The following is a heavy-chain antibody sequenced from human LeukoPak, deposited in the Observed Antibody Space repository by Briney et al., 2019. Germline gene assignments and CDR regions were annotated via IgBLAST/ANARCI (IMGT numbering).Heavy chain of an antibody. CDR2: IFYSESA. CDR1: GYSISSGYY. V-gene: IGHV4-38-2*01. CDR3: ASSSWCGSYLDY. J-gene: IGHJ4*02. D-gene: IGHD6-13*01. Sequence: SETLSLTCSFSGYSISSGYYWGWTRQPPGKGLEWIGSIFYSESAYHNPSLRSRVTISLDTSKNQFSPNLRSATAADTAVHYFASSSWCGSYLDYWGQGTLVTVSS.